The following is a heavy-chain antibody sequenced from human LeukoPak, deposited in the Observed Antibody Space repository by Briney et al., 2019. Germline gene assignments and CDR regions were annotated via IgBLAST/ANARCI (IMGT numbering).Heavy chain of an antibody. V-gene: IGHV3-11*01. Sequence: GGSLRLSCAASGFTFSDYYMSWIRQAPGKGLEWVSYISSSGSTMYYADSVKGRFTISRDNAKNSLYLQMNSLRAEDTAVYYCARDAYCSSTSCYVDFDYWSQGTLVTVSS. CDR2: ISSSGSTM. CDR1: GFTFSDYY. D-gene: IGHD2-2*01. CDR3: ARDAYCSSTSCYVDFDY. J-gene: IGHJ4*02.